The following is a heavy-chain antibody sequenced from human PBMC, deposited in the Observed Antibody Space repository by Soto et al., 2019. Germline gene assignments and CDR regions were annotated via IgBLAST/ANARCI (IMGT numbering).Heavy chain of an antibody. CDR2: ISGSGVTT. V-gene: IGHV3-23*01. J-gene: IGHJ3*01. CDR1: GFTFSSHA. D-gene: IGHD1-26*01. CDR3: AKLRGGSSYDAFDG. Sequence: EVQLLESGGGLVQPGGSLRLSCAASGFTFSSHAMSWVRQAPGKGLEWVSAISGSGVTTYYANSVKGRFTISRDNTKKNVNLQMNSLRAEDTAVYYWAKLRGGSSYDAFDGCGQGKLGTVSS.